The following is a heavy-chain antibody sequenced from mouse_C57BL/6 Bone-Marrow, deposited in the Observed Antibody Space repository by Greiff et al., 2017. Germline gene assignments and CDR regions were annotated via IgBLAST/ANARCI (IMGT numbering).Heavy chain of an antibody. V-gene: IGHV1-62-2*01. CDR2: FYPGSGSI. CDR3: ARHEEGYYGSSYDYAMDD. CDR1: GYTFTEYT. Sequence: VQLQQSGAELVKPGASVKLSCKASGYTFTEYTIHWVKQRSGQGLEWIGWFYPGSGSIKYNEKFKDKATLTADKSSSTVYMELSRLTSEDSAVYFCARHEEGYYGSSYDYAMDDWGQGTSVTVSS. D-gene: IGHD1-1*01. J-gene: IGHJ4*01.